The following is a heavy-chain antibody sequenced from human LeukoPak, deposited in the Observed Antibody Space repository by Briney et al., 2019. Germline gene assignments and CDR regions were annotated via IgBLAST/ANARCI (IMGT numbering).Heavy chain of an antibody. CDR3: AKGDRPAMVTRTGFDY. V-gene: IGHV3-23*01. CDR1: GFTLSSNA. D-gene: IGHD5-18*01. CDR2: ISDSGNT. Sequence: GGSLRLSCAASGFTLSSNAMSWVRQAPGKGLEWVSAISDSGNTYHADSVKGRFTISRDSSKNTLFLQMNRLRPEDAAVYYCAKGDRPAMVTRTGFDYWGQGTLVTVSS. J-gene: IGHJ4*02.